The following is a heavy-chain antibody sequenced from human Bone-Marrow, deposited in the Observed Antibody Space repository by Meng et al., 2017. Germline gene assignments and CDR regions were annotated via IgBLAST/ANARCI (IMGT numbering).Heavy chain of an antibody. D-gene: IGHD6-13*01. CDR2: IYSGGDT. CDR3: VRGGQQLAHY. CDR1: GFSVSHNY. V-gene: IGHV3-66*02. Sequence: ESGGGLVEPGGSLGLSCAASGFSVSHNYMSWVRQAPGKGLEWVSVIYSGGDTYYANSVKGRFTISRDNSKNTLSLQMNSLRPDDTAVYYCVRGGQQLAHYRGQGTLVTVSS. J-gene: IGHJ4*02.